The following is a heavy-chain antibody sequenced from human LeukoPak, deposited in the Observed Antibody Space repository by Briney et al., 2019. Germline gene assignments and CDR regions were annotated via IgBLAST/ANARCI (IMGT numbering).Heavy chain of an antibody. V-gene: IGHV1-18*01. CDR3: ARDRGSLAVADSRTSDF. D-gene: IGHD6-19*01. CDR1: GYTFTSYG. J-gene: IGHJ4*02. CDR2: ISAYNGNT. Sequence: ASVNVSCKASGYTFTSYGISWVRQAPGQGLEWMGWISAYNGNTNYAQKLQGRVTMTTDTSTSTAYMELRSLRSDDTAVYYCARDRGSLAVADSRTSDFWGQGTLVTVSS.